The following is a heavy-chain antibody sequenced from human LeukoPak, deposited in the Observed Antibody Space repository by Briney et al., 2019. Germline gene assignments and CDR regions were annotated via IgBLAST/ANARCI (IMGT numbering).Heavy chain of an antibody. D-gene: IGHD6-13*01. V-gene: IGHV3-23*01. J-gene: IGHJ4*02. CDR3: AKDPNEQLVYFDY. CDR1: GFTFSSYA. Sequence: PGGSLRLSCAASGFTFSSYAMSWVRQAPGKGLEWVSAISNSGGSTYYADSVKGRFTISRDNSKNTLYLQMNSLRAEDTAVYYCAKDPNEQLVYFDYWGQGTLVTVSS. CDR2: ISNSGGST.